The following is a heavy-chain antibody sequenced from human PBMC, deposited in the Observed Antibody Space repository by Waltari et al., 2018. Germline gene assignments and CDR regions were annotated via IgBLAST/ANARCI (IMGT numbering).Heavy chain of an antibody. V-gene: IGHV4-34*01. CDR1: GGPFGVYY. Sequence: QFRLQQWGAGLLKPSGTLSLTCAVYGGPFGVYYWTCIRMPPGRGLGWIGEINHSGSTNYNPSLKSRVTISVDTSKNQFSLKLSSVTAADTAVYYCARPIDYYDSSGSGAFDIWGQWTMVTVSS. J-gene: IGHJ3*02. D-gene: IGHD3-22*01. CDR2: INHSGST. CDR3: ARPIDYYDSSGSGAFDI.